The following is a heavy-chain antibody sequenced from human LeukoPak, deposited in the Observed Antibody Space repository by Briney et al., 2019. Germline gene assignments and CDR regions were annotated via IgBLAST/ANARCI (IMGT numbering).Heavy chain of an antibody. CDR1: GVSTSSGY. Sequence: SETLSLTCTVSGVSTSSGYWSWIRQPAGKGLEWMGRISTSLLTYYNPSLKSRVAMSLDTSENHFSLRLNSVTAADTAVYYCARGYGSGSYSTWGQGTLVTVSS. V-gene: IGHV4-4*07. D-gene: IGHD3-10*01. CDR2: ISTSLLT. J-gene: IGHJ5*02. CDR3: ARGYGSGSYST.